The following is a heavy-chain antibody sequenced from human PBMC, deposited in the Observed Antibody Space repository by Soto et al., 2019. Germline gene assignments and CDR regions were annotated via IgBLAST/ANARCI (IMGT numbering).Heavy chain of an antibody. Sequence: PGGSLRLFCTTSGFSFNSYAMVWVRQAPGKGLEWVSSITATGHFMDYADSLKGRFTISRDNAKNSLFLQMNSLRAEDTAVYYCARAAAPPALYYWVYVTLFT. D-gene: IGHD2-15*01. V-gene: IGHV3-21*06. J-gene: IGHJ4*01. CDR1: GFSFNSYA. CDR2: ITATGHFM. CDR3: ARAAAPPALYY.